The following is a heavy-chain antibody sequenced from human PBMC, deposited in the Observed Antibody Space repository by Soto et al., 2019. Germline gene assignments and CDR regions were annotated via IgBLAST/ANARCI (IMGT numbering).Heavy chain of an antibody. Sequence: ASVKVSCKASGYTVTGYYMHCVRQAPGQVLEWMGWINPNSGGTNYAQKFQGRVTMTRDTSISTAYMELSRLRSDDTAVYYCAREGGYCSSTSCYGDGGNWFDPWGQGTLVTVSS. CDR1: GYTVTGYY. CDR2: INPNSGGT. V-gene: IGHV1-2*02. D-gene: IGHD2-2*01. CDR3: AREGGYCSSTSCYGDGGNWFDP. J-gene: IGHJ5*02.